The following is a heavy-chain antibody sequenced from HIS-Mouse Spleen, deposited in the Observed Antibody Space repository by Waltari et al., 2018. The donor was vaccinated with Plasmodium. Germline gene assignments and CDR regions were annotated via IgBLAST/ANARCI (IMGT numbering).Heavy chain of an antibody. J-gene: IGHJ3*02. D-gene: IGHD6-13*01. CDR3: ARTIAVVGTGDALDI. CDR1: GFTFSSYW. Sequence: EVQLVESGGGLVQPGGSLRLSCAASGFTFSSYWMHWVRQAPGKGLGWVLRINSDGSSKRYADSVKGRFTISRDNAKNTLYLQMNSLRAEDTAVYYCARTIAVVGTGDALDIWGQGTMVTVSS. CDR2: INSDGSSK. V-gene: IGHV3-74*01.